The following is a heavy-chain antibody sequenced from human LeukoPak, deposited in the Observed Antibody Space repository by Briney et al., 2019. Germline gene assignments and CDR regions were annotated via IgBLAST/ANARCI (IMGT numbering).Heavy chain of an antibody. J-gene: IGHJ6*02. CDR1: GFTFSTYG. CDR2: IWYDGSSK. V-gene: IGHV3-33*01. D-gene: IGHD5-24*01. CDR3: TRDPPSWLQQGGLDV. Sequence: GGSLRLSCAASGFTFSTYGAHWVRQAPGKGLEWVALIWYDGSSKHYADSVKGRFTISRDNSKNTLYLQMDSLRAEDTAVYYCTRDPPSWLQQGGLDVWGQGTTVTVSS.